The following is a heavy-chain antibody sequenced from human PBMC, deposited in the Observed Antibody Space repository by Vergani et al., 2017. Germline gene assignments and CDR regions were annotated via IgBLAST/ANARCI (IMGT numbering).Heavy chain of an antibody. Sequence: QVQLQESGPGLVKPSKTLSLTCTVSGGSISSYYWSWIRQPPGKGLEWIGYIYYSGSTNYNPSLKSRVTISVDTSKNQFSLKLSSVTAADTAVYYCARDGYCSSTSCRDFDIWGQGTMVTVSS. CDR2: IYYSGST. CDR1: GGSISSYY. CDR3: ARDGYCSSTSCRDFDI. V-gene: IGHV4-59*01. D-gene: IGHD2-2*03. J-gene: IGHJ3*02.